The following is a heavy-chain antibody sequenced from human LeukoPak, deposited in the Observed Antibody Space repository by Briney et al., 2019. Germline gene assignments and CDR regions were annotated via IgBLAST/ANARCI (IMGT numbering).Heavy chain of an antibody. Sequence: PSETLSLTCAVYGGSFSGYYWSWIRQPPGKGLEWIGEINHSGSTNYDPSLKSRVTISVGTSKNQFSLKLSSVTAADTAVYYCARDGSGSYYNFPYGMDVWGQGTTVTVSS. D-gene: IGHD3-10*01. CDR2: INHSGST. V-gene: IGHV4-34*01. J-gene: IGHJ6*02. CDR3: ARDGSGSYYNFPYGMDV. CDR1: GGSFSGYY.